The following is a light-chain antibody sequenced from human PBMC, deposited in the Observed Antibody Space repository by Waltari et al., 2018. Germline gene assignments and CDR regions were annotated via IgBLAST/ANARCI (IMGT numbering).Light chain of an antibody. Sequence: DAVMTQSPLSLPVTPGQPASISCRSTQSLVFGDGNTYLNWFHQRPGQSPRRLIYKFSNRGSGVPDGFSGSGSGTEFTLRISRVEAEDVGVYYCMQGTHWPYTFGQGTKVEI. J-gene: IGKJ2*01. CDR2: KFS. CDR3: MQGTHWPYT. V-gene: IGKV2-30*01. CDR1: QSLVFGDGNTY.